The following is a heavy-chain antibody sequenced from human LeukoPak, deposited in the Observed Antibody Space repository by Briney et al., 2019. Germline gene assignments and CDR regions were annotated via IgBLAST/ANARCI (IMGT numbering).Heavy chain of an antibody. CDR3: AREDSGSYYNYYYFYMDV. CDR2: IYHSGST. V-gene: IGHV4-59*12. J-gene: IGHJ6*03. CDR1: GGSISDYY. D-gene: IGHD3-10*01. Sequence: SETLSLTCTVSGGSISDYYWSWIRQPPGKGLEWIGYIYHSGSTNYNPSLTSRVTISVDTSKTQFSLRLSSVTAADTAVYYCAREDSGSYYNYYYFYMDVWGKGTTVTISS.